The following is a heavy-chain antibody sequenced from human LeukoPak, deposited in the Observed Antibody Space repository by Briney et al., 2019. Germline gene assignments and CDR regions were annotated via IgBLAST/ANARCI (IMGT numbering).Heavy chain of an antibody. Sequence: GASVKISCKVSGYTFTDYYMHWVQQAPGKGLEWMGLVDPEDGETIYAEKFQGRVTITADTSTDTAYMELSSLRSEDTALYYCATGFTGSYKNDAFDIWGQGTMVTVSS. J-gene: IGHJ3*02. CDR2: VDPEDGET. V-gene: IGHV1-69-2*01. CDR1: GYTFTDYY. D-gene: IGHD1-26*01. CDR3: ATGFTGSYKNDAFDI.